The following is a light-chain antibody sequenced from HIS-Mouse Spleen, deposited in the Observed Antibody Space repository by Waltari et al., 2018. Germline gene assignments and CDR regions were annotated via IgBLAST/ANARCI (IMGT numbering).Light chain of an antibody. CDR2: DVS. CDR1: SSAVGGYTH. J-gene: IGLJ2*01. Sequence: QSALTQPASVSGSPGPSITISCTGTSSAVGGYTHVSWYQQHPGKAPKLMIYDVSNRPSGVSNRFSGSKSGNTASLTISGLQAEDEADYYCSSYTSSSFNVVFGGGTKLTVL. V-gene: IGLV2-14*03. CDR3: SSYTSSSFNVV.